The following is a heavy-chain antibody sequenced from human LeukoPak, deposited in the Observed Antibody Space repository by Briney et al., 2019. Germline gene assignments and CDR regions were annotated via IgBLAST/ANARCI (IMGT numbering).Heavy chain of an antibody. V-gene: IGHV3-9*01. CDR1: GFTFDDYA. J-gene: IGHJ5*02. CDR2: ISWNSGSI. CDR3: AKSIVGAIGGWFDP. D-gene: IGHD1-26*01. Sequence: GRSLRLSCAASGFTFDDYAMHWVRQAPGKGLEWVSGISWNSGSIGYADPVKGRFTISRDNAKNSLYLQMNSLRAEDTALYYCAKSIVGAIGGWFDPWGQGTLVTVSS.